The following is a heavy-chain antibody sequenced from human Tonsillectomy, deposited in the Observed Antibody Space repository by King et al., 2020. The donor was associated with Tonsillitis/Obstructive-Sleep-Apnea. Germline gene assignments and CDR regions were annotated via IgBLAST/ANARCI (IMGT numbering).Heavy chain of an antibody. CDR3: ARGSGYDALDY. Sequence: VQLQESGPGLVKPSGTLSLTCAVSGGSISSSNWWNCVRQPPGKGLEWIGEIYRNTYTNYKPSLKSLVTISVDKSKNQFSLKVNSVTAADTAVYYCARGSGYDALDYWGQGTLVTVSS. CDR1: GGSISSSNW. D-gene: IGHD5-12*01. CDR2: IYRNTYT. J-gene: IGHJ4*02. V-gene: IGHV4-4*02.